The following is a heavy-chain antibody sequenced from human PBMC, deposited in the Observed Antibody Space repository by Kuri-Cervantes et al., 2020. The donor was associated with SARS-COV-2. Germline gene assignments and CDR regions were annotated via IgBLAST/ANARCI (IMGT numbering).Heavy chain of an antibody. CDR3: ARAGVRVLIDLYSNPGFDY. V-gene: IGHV4-34*01. J-gene: IGHJ4*02. CDR2: INHSGST. CDR1: GGSFSGYY. D-gene: IGHD4-11*01. Sequence: SQTLSLTCAVYGGSFSGYYWSWIRQPPGKGLEWIGEINHSGSTNHNPSLKSRVTISVDTSKNQFSLKLSSVTAADTAVYYCARAGVRVLIDLYSNPGFDYWGQGTLVTVSS.